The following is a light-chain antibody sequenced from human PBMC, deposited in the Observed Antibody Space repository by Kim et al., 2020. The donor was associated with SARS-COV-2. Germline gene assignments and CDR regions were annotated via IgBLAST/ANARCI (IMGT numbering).Light chain of an antibody. CDR3: LLSESGTAV. CDR2: DTS. CDR1: TGPVTSDHW. V-gene: IGLV7-46*01. J-gene: IGLJ2*01. Sequence: GGTGNRPCSSSTGPVTSDHWPYWFQQKPAQAPRTLIYDTSGKHSWTPTRFSGSLLGGKAALTLSGAQPEDGADYYCLLSESGTAVFGGGTQLTVL.